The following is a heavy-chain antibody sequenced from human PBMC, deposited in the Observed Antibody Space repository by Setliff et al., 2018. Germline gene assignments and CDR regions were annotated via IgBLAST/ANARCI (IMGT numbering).Heavy chain of an antibody. CDR1: GGSISRSSYY. CDR3: ARQTVAGTTRPVWFYP. V-gene: IGHV4-39*01. Sequence: SETLSLTCTVSGGSISRSSYYWGWIRQPPGKGLEWIGSIYHSGSTNYNPSLKSRVTISVDTSKNRFSLKLSSVTATDAAVYHCARQTVAGTTRPVWFYPWGQGTLVTVSS. J-gene: IGHJ5*02. D-gene: IGHD6-19*01. CDR2: IYHSGST.